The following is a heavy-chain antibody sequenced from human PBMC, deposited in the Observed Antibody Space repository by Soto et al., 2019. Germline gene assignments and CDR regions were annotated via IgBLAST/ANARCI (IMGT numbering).Heavy chain of an antibody. CDR2: VNPILSMS. J-gene: IGHJ4*02. CDR1: GDTFSFYS. Sequence: QVQLVQTGAEVKRPGSSVKGSCKASGDTFSFYSINWVRHAPGLGLEWMGRVNPILSMSNYALRFQGRVTMTIGKSTSTLYMELRGLRSEDTAMYYCAPSYGSGGRPFDYCGQGALVTVSS. CDR3: APSYGSGGRPFDY. D-gene: IGHD3-10*01. V-gene: IGHV1-69*04.